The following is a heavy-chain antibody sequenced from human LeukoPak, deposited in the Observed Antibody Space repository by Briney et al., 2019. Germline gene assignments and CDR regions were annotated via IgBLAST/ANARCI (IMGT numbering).Heavy chain of an antibody. CDR2: IRYDGINK. CDR3: AKDRWDSISRRSMDV. Sequence: GGSLRLSCAASGFTFSDYGMSWVRQAPGKGLEWVAFIRYDGINKFYADSVKGRFTISRDNSKSTLYLQMNSLRAEDTAVYYCAKDRWDSISRRSMDVWGKGTTVTISS. CDR1: GFTFSDYG. J-gene: IGHJ6*03. D-gene: IGHD6-13*01. V-gene: IGHV3-30*02.